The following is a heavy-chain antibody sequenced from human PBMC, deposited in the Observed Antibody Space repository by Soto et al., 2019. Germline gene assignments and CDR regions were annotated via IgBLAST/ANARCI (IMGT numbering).Heavy chain of an antibody. CDR1: GGSISSGGYY. CDR2: IYYSGST. Sequence: QVQLQESGPGLVKPSQTLSLTCTVSGGSISSGGYYWSWIRQHPGKGLEWIGYIYYSGSTYYNPSLNSRVTRSVDTSKNHFSLKLSSVPAADTAVYYCARDSAGGGYCSGGSCYGMDVWGQGTTVTVSS. CDR3: ARDSAGGGYCSGGSCYGMDV. J-gene: IGHJ6*02. D-gene: IGHD2-15*01. V-gene: IGHV4-31*03.